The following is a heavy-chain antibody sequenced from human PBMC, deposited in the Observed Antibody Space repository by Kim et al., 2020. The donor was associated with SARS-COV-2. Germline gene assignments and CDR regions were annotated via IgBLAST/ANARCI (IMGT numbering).Heavy chain of an antibody. J-gene: IGHJ4*02. Sequence: ADSVRGRFTISGDKSKNTLYLQMNSLRAEDTAVYYCAKESSGSWYFDYWGQGTLVTVSS. V-gene: IGHV3-23*01. CDR3: AKESSGSWYFDY. D-gene: IGHD3-10*01.